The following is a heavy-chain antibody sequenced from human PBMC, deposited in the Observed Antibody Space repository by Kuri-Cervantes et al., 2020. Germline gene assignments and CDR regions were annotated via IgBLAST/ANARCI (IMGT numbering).Heavy chain of an antibody. V-gene: IGHV4-59*01. J-gene: IGHJ4*02. CDR1: SGSISTYY. CDR3: ARANYIWGSYVD. D-gene: IGHD3-16*01. Sequence: SETLSLTCSISSGSISTYYWSWIRQPPGKGLEWIGDIVNTGSTNYRPSLKSRVIMSVDTSKSQFSLRLSSVTAADTAVYYCARANYIWGSYVDWGQGTLVTVSS. CDR2: IVNTGST.